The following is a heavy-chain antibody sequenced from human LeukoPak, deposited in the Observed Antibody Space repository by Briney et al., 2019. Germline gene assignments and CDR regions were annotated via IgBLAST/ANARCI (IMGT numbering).Heavy chain of an antibody. CDR3: ATEYDNLDDYFDY. V-gene: IGHV3-30*03. J-gene: IGHJ4*02. D-gene: IGHD1-1*01. CDR1: GFPFSGYG. Sequence: GGSLRLSCAASGFPFSGYGMHWVRQAPGKGPEWVAAISSDGSKKDYADSVKGRFSISRDKSKNTLHLQMNSLRPEDTAVYYCATEYDNLDDYFDYWGQGTLVIVSS. CDR2: ISSDGSKK.